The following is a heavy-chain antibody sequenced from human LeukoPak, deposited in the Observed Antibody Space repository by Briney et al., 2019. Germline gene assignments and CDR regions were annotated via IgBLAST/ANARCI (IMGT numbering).Heavy chain of an antibody. V-gene: IGHV1-18*01. CDR2: ISTYNGNT. CDR3: TRGDYMDV. J-gene: IGHJ6*03. CDR1: GCTFTTYG. Sequence: GASVKVSCKASGCTFTTYGISWVRQAPGQGLEWMGWISTYNGNTNYAQKLQGRVTVTTDTSTSTAYMELRSLRSDDTAVYYCTRGDYMDVWGKGTTVTVSS.